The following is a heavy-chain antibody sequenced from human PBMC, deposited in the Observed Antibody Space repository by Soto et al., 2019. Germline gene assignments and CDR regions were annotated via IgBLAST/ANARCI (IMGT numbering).Heavy chain of an antibody. D-gene: IGHD3-22*01. J-gene: IGHJ4*02. CDR2: INAGNGNT. CDR1: GYTFTSYA. Sequence: QVQLVQSGAEEKKPGVSVKVSCKASGYTFTSYAIHWVRQAPGQRLEWMGWINAGNGNTKYSQKFQGRVTITRDTSASTAYMELSSLRSEDTAVYYCARGSGYYYWDDYWGQGTLVTVSS. CDR3: ARGSGYYYWDDY. V-gene: IGHV1-3*05.